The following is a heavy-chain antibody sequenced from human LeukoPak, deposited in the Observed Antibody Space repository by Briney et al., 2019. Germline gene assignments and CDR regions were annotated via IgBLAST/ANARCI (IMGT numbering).Heavy chain of an antibody. Sequence: GGSLRLSCAASGFIVSNTYMNWVRQAPGKGLEWVSSISSSSSYIYYADSVKGRFTISRDNAKNSLYLQMNSLRAEDTAVYYCARDSRQNWFDPWGQGTLVTVSS. D-gene: IGHD2-2*01. CDR1: GFIVSNTY. CDR3: ARDSRQNWFDP. CDR2: ISSSSSYI. V-gene: IGHV3-21*01. J-gene: IGHJ5*02.